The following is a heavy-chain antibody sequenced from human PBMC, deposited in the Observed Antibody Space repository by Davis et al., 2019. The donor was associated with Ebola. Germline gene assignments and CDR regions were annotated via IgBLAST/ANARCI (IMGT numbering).Heavy chain of an antibody. J-gene: IGHJ6*02. Sequence: ASVKVSCKASGYTFTGYYMHWVRQAPGHGLEWMGRINPNSGGTNYAQKFQGRVTMTRDTSISTAYMELSRLRSEDTAVYYCARAHTYGSGSPTYGMDVWGQGTTVTVSS. CDR2: INPNSGGT. CDR1: GYTFTGYY. D-gene: IGHD3-10*01. V-gene: IGHV1-2*06. CDR3: ARAHTYGSGSPTYGMDV.